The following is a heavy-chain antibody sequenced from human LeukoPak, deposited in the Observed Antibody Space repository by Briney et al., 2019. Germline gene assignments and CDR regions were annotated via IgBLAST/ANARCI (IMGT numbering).Heavy chain of an antibody. D-gene: IGHD6-6*01. V-gene: IGHV4-34*01. J-gene: IGHJ6*02. CDR3: ARWGGSSAPYRYYYYYGMDV. CDR1: GGSFSGYY. Sequence: SETLSLTCAVYGGSFSGYYWSWIRQPPGEGLEWIGEINHSGSTNYNPSLKSRVTISVDTSKNQFSLKLSSVTAADTAVYYCARWGGSSAPYRYYYYYGMDVWGQGTTVTVSS. CDR2: INHSGST.